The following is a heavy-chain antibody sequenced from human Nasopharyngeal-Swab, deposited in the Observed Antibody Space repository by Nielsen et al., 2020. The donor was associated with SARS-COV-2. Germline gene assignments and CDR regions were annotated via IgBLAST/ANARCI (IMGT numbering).Heavy chain of an antibody. J-gene: IGHJ4*02. V-gene: IGHV3-9*01. CDR1: GFTFDDYT. D-gene: IGHD4-11*01. Sequence: SLKISCAASGFTFDDYTMHWVRQAPGKGLEWVSGINWNSGRKGYADSVKGRFTISRDNAKNSLYLLVNSLRSDDTAFYYCTKGRADYSNPSFDNWGQGTLVTVSS. CDR3: TKGRADYSNPSFDN. CDR2: INWNSGRK.